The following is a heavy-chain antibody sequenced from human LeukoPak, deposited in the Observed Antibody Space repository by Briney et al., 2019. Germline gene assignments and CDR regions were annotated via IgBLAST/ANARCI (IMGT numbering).Heavy chain of an antibody. D-gene: IGHD6-13*01. CDR2: IYYSGST. J-gene: IGHJ5*02. V-gene: IGHV4-39*07. CDR1: GGSISSSSYC. CDR3: ARYDTDSSSWYRSLGYNWFDP. Sequence: SETLSLSCTVSGGSISSSSYCWGWIRQPPGKGLEWIGSIYYSGSTYYNPSLKSRVTISVYTSKNQFSLKLSSVTAADTAVYYCARYDTDSSSWYRSLGYNWFDPWGQGTLVTVSS.